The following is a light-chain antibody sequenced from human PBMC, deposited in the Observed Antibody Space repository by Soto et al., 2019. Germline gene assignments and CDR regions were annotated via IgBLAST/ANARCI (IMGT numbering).Light chain of an antibody. CDR3: QQYASSPLLT. Sequence: EIVLTQSPGTLSLSPGERATLSCRASQSVSSNYLAWYQQKPGQAPRRRIYAASSRATGIPDRFSGSGSGTDFTLTISRLEPEDFAVYYCQQYASSPLLTFGGGTKVDIK. CDR1: QSVSSNY. J-gene: IGKJ4*01. CDR2: AAS. V-gene: IGKV3-20*01.